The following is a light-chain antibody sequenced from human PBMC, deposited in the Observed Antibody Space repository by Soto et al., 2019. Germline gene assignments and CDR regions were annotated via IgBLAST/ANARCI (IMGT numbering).Light chain of an antibody. CDR3: QQRRT. CDR2: DAS. J-gene: IGKJ3*01. V-gene: IGKV3-11*01. Sequence: EIVVTQSPATLSLSPGERATLSCRVSHSVSNYLAWYQQKPGQAPRLLIYDASNRATGIPARFSGSGSGTDFTLTISSLEPEDFAVYYCQQRRTFGPGTKVDIK. CDR1: HSVSNY.